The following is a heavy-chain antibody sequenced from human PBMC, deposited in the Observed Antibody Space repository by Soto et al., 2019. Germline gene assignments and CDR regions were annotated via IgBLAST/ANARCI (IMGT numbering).Heavy chain of an antibody. J-gene: IGHJ4*02. D-gene: IGHD2-21*02. CDR2: IYPGDSDT. V-gene: IGHV5-51*01. CDR1: GYSLSSYW. Sequence: PGESLKISCKGSGYSLSSYWFAWVRQMPGKGLEWMGIIYPGDSDTRYSPSFQGQVTISADKSINTAYLQWSSLKASDTAKYYCARHNPRHQGDFHDYWGQGTLVTVSS. CDR3: ARHNPRHQGDFHDY.